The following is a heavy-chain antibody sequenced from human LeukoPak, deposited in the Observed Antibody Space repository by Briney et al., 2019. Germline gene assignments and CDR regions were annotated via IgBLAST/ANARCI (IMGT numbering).Heavy chain of an antibody. V-gene: IGHV4-30-2*01. CDR3: ARHIVVVTAFDP. CDR1: GGSISSGDYS. CDR2: IYHSGST. D-gene: IGHD2-21*02. Sequence: SETLSLTCAVSGGSISSGDYSWSWIRQPPGKGLEWIGYIYHSGSTNYNPSLRSRVTISVDRSKNQFSLKLSSVTAADTAVYYCARHIVVVTAFDPWGQGTLVTVSS. J-gene: IGHJ5*02.